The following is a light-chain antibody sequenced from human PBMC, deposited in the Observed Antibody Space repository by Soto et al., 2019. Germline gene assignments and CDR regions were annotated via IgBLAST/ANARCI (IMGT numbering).Light chain of an antibody. Sequence: DIQMTQSPSSLSASVGDRVTITCRASQSIRSYLNWYQQNPGKAPKLLIYAASSLQSGVPSRFSGSGSGTEFTLTISSLQSEDFATYYCQQSYSTLITFGQGTRLEIK. CDR1: QSIRSY. J-gene: IGKJ5*01. CDR3: QQSYSTLIT. CDR2: AAS. V-gene: IGKV1-39*01.